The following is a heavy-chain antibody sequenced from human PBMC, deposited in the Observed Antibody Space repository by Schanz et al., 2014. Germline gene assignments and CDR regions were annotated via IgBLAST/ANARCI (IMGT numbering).Heavy chain of an antibody. CDR3: VRQLLWFGESGVDT. CDR1: GGSIRRSTYY. CDR2: TYNSGSA. Sequence: QLQLQESGPGLVKPSETLSLTCTVSGGSIRRSTYYWGWIRQPPGKGLEWVASTYNSGSAYYGPSLKRRVTISVETSKTQSPLRLNSVTASDTAVYYCVRQLLWFGESGVDTWGQGTLVVVSS. D-gene: IGHD3-10*01. J-gene: IGHJ5*02. V-gene: IGHV4-39*01.